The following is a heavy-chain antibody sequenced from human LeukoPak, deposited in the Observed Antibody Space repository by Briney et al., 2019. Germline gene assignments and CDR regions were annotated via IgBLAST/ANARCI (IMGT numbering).Heavy chain of an antibody. CDR2: ILPIFGTA. CDR3: ARGKGFVGHFDF. V-gene: IGHV1-69*06. CDR1: GGSFTNNA. J-gene: IGHJ4*02. D-gene: IGHD3-3*01. Sequence: SVKVSCKVSGGSFTNNAISWVRQAPGQGPEWMGRILPIFGTAEYAERFQGRFTITADKSTSTAYMELTSLKVEDTALYFCARGKGFVGHFDFWGQGTLVSVSS.